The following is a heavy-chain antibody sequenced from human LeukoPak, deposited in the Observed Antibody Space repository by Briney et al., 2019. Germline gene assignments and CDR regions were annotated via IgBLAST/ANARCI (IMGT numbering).Heavy chain of an antibody. J-gene: IGHJ4*02. V-gene: IGHV3-53*05. CDR2: IYTGGNT. Sequence: PGGSLSLSCAASGFTVDSNYLSWVRQAPGKGLEWVSTIYTGGNTYYAASVKGRFTISRDFSKNTVYLQMNSLRAEDTAVYYCAKDGSPSASYADYWGQGTLVTVSS. CDR3: AKDGSPSASYADY. CDR1: GFTVDSNY. D-gene: IGHD4/OR15-4a*01.